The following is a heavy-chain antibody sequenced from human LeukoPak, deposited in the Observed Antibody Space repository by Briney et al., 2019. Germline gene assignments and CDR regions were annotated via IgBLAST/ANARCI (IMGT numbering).Heavy chain of an antibody. CDR2: ISYDGSNK. Sequence: GRSLRLSCAASGFTFSSYGMHWVRQAPGKGLEWVAVISYDGSNKYYADSVKGRFTISRDNSKNTLYLQMNSLRAEDTAVYYCARHDSSGYYRSFDYWGQGTLVTVSS. J-gene: IGHJ4*02. CDR1: GFTFSSYG. V-gene: IGHV3-30*03. D-gene: IGHD3-22*01. CDR3: ARHDSSGYYRSFDY.